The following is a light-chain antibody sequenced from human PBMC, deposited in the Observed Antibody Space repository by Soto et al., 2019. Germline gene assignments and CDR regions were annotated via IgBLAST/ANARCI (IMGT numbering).Light chain of an antibody. Sequence: QSVLTQPPSVSAAPGQKVTISCSGSSSNIGSNYVSWYQHFPGTAPKLLIYDNNKRPSGIPDRFSASKSGTSATLGITGLQTGDEADYYCGTWDSSLSALFGGGTQLTVL. CDR2: DNN. CDR3: GTWDSSLSAL. J-gene: IGLJ2*01. V-gene: IGLV1-51*01. CDR1: SSNIGSNY.